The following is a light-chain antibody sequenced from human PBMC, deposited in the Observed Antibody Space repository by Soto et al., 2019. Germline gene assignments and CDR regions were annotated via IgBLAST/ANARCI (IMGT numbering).Light chain of an antibody. CDR3: VSYTSSTTYV. CDR2: DVA. CDR1: SSDVGGSNF. V-gene: IGLV2-14*03. Sequence: QSALTQPASVSDSPGQSITISCTGTSSDVGGSNFVSWYQQHPGKPPILIIYDVANRPSGVSNRFSGSKSGSTASLIISRLQTEDEADYYCVSYTSSTTYVFGTGTKV. J-gene: IGLJ1*01.